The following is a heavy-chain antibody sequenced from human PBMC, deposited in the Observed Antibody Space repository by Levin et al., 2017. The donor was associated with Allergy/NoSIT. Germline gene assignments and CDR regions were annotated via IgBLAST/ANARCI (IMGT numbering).Heavy chain of an antibody. CDR2: INHSGST. V-gene: IGHV4-34*01. J-gene: IGHJ4*02. CDR3: ARGMVGATRGSWIDY. Sequence: ASETLSLTCAVYGGSFSGYYWSWIRQPPGKGLEWIGEINHSGSTNYNPSLKSRVTISVDTSKNQFSLKLSSVTAADTAVYYCARGMVGATRGSWIDYWGQGTLVTVSS. D-gene: IGHD1-26*01. CDR1: GGSFSGYY.